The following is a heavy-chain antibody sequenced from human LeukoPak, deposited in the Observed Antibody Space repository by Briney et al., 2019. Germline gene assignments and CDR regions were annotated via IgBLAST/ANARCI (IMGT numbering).Heavy chain of an antibody. CDR2: IWYDGSNK. J-gene: IGHJ4*02. D-gene: IGHD1-26*01. Sequence: GGSLRLSCAASGFTFSSYGMHWVRQAPGKGLEWVAVIWYDGSNKYYADSVKGRFTISRDNSKKTLYLQMNSLRAEDTAVYYCARDRNVRGSYYFDYWGQGTLVTVSS. CDR3: ARDRNVRGSYYFDY. CDR1: GFTFSSYG. V-gene: IGHV3-33*08.